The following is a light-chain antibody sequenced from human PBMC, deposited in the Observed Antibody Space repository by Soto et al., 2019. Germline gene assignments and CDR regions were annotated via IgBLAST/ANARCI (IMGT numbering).Light chain of an antibody. CDR1: ENVRKC. Sequence: EVVLTQSXATLSFSQGEXXXXXXXASENVRKCVDWYQQKXGQVPRLLIYDASXRAPDVPARFSGGGSGTEFTLTISSLQPEDFAEYHCQQYNNWPQTFGPGTKVDIK. CDR3: QQYNNWPQT. CDR2: DAS. J-gene: IGKJ3*01. V-gene: IGKV3-11*01.